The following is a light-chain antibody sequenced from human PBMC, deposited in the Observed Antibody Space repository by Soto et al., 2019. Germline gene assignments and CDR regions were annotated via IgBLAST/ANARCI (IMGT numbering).Light chain of an antibody. V-gene: IGLV2-14*01. J-gene: IGLJ2*01. CDR3: SSYTSSSTRV. CDR1: SSDVGGYNY. Sequence: QSALTQPASVSGSPGQSITISCTGTSSDVGGYNYVSWYQQHPGKAPKLMIYEVSNRPSGVSNRFSGSKSGNTASLTISGLQAEEVADYYCSSYTSSSTRVFGGGTKLTVL. CDR2: EVS.